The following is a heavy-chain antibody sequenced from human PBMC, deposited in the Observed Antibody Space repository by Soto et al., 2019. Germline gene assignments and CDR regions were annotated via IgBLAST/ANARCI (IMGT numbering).Heavy chain of an antibody. CDR3: ARGLMVSWFDP. CDR1: GFTFSSYS. Sequence: EVQLVESGGGLVQPGGSLRLSCAASGFTFSSYSMNWVRQAPGKGLEWVSYISSSSSTIYYADSVKGRFTLSRDNAKNSLYLQMNSLRAEDTAVYYCARGLMVSWFDPWGEGTLVTVSS. J-gene: IGHJ5*02. V-gene: IGHV3-48*01. D-gene: IGHD2-8*01. CDR2: ISSSSSTI.